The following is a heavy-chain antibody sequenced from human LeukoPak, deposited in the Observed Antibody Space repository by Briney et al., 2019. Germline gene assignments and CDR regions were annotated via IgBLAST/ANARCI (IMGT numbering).Heavy chain of an antibody. D-gene: IGHD3-10*01. J-gene: IGHJ3*02. CDR2: IFYSGST. V-gene: IGHV4-34*12. CDR1: GGSFSGYY. CDR3: AKSNGYGLVDI. Sequence: SETLSLTCAVYGGSFSGYYWSWIRQPPGKGLEWIGNIFYSGSTYYSPSLKSRVTISLDTFRNQFSLKLNSVTAADTAVYYCAKSNGYGLVDIWGQGTMVTVSS.